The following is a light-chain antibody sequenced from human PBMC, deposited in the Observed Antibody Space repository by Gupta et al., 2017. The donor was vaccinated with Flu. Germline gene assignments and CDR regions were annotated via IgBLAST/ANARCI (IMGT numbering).Light chain of an antibody. CDR1: SGSRAGYD. CDR3: QCYDTNNRIWV. Sequence: VTTSCTRSSGSRAGYDVQWYQQRPGTPPNPVIYGDSKRPSGVPDRFSGSISSNSASLTISGLKTEDEADYYCQCYDTNNRIWVFGGGTRLTVL. CDR2: GDS. V-gene: IGLV6-57*01. J-gene: IGLJ3*02.